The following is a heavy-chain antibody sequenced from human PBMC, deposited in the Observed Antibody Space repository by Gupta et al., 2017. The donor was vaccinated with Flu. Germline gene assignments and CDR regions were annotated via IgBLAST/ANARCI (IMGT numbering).Heavy chain of an antibody. J-gene: IGHJ2*01. V-gene: IGHV3-30*18. CDR2: ISYDGSNK. Sequence: QVQLVESGGGVVQPGRSLRLSCAASGFTFSSYGMHWGSQATGKGLEWVAVISYDGSNKYYADSVKGRFTSSRDNSKNTLYLQMNSLRAEDTSVYDGAKDSGGYGSTDSCFGWYVDGWGRGALVTVSS. D-gene: IGHD2-15*01. CDR3: AKDSGGYGSTDSCFGWYVDG. CDR1: GFTFSSYG.